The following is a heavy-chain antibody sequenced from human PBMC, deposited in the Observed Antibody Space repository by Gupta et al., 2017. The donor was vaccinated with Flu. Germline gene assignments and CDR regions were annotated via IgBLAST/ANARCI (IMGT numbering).Heavy chain of an antibody. J-gene: IGHJ4*02. D-gene: IGHD2-15*01. V-gene: IGHV4-4*07. CDR1: GDPIISSS. Sequence: QVHLQESGPTLVKPSEPLSLISPVPGDPIISSSWSWIRQPAGKRLEWIGRVYPSGDTNYNPSLRGRVTMSVDTSKNHFSLNLNSVTAADTAIYYCARDCSGGSCYRGGNDYWGQGTLVTVSS. CDR3: ARDCSGGSCYRGGNDY. CDR2: VYPSGDT.